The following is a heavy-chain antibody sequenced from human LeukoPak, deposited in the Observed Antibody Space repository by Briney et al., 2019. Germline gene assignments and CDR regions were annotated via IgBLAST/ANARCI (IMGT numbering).Heavy chain of an antibody. V-gene: IGHV3-21*01. D-gene: IGHD6-13*01. CDR3: ARVISSSWYYDY. J-gene: IGHJ4*02. CDR2: ISSNSEYI. CDR1: GFVFSSYS. Sequence: GGSLRLSCAASGFVFSSYSLNWVRQAPGKGLEWVSCISSNSEYIYYADSVRGRFTISRDNAKNSLYLQMNSLRAEDTAVYYCARVISSSWYYDYWGQGTLVTVSS.